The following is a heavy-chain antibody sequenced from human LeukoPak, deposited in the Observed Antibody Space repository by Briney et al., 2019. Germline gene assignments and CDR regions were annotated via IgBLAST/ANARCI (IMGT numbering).Heavy chain of an antibody. CDR1: DVSMSPYY. CDR3: ARGQRGLPF. V-gene: IGHV4-59*01. J-gene: IGHJ4*02. D-gene: IGHD3/OR15-3a*01. Sequence: PSETLSLTCTVSDVSMSPYYWNWVRQPPGKGLERIGNIYYSGSTDSNPSLKSRVTFSVDTSKNQFSLKLRSVTAADTAMYYCARGQRGLPFWGQGILVTVSS. CDR2: IYYSGST.